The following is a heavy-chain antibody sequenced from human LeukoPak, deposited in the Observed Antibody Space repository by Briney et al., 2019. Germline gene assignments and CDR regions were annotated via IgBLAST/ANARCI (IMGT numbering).Heavy chain of an antibody. CDR1: GDSISGHY. Sequence: SETLSLTCTVSGDSISGHYWSWIRQSPGKGLEWIGYMFHSGGTNYNPSLKSRVIISVDASKNQFSLKLSSVTAADTAIYYCARFAVPMYYFDSWGQGTLVTVSS. J-gene: IGHJ4*02. CDR2: MFHSGGT. V-gene: IGHV4-59*11. CDR3: ARFAVPMYYFDS.